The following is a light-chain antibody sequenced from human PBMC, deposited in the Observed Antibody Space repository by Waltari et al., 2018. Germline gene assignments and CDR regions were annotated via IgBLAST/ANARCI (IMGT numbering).Light chain of an antibody. CDR3: QSYDSSLSGSV. CDR1: SSNIGAPYD. Sequence: QSVLTQPPSVSGAPGQRVTISCTGSSSNIGAPYDVHWYQQLPGTAPKLLICGNSNRPAGVPVRFPGSKSGTAAALAVTGLHAEDGADYYCQSYDSSLSGSVFGGGTKLTVL. CDR2: GNS. J-gene: IGLJ2*01. V-gene: IGLV1-40*01.